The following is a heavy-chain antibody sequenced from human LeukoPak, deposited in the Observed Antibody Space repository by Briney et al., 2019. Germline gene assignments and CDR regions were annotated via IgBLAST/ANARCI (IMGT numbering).Heavy chain of an antibody. J-gene: IGHJ4*02. D-gene: IGHD2-15*01. CDR1: GFTFSTYA. V-gene: IGHV3-64D*06. Sequence: GGSLRLSCSASGFTFSTYAMHWIRQAPGKGLEYVSGISSNGGSTYYAEFVKGTFTISRDNSKNTVHLQMSSLRAEDTAVYYCVRQIYCSGGSCYSYYFDYWGQGTLVTVSS. CDR2: ISSNGGST. CDR3: VRQIYCSGGSCYSYYFDY.